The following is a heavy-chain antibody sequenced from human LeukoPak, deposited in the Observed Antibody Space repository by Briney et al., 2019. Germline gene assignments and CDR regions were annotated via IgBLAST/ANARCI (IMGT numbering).Heavy chain of an antibody. CDR3: ARGYYDFWSGYSQASHFDY. J-gene: IGHJ4*02. V-gene: IGHV4-61*01. Sequence: SETLSLTCTVSGGSVSSGSYYRSWIRQPPGKGLEWIGYIYYSGSTNYNPSLKSRVTISVDTSKNQFSLKLSSVTAADTAVYNCARGYYDFWSGYSQASHFDYWGQGTLVTVSS. D-gene: IGHD3-3*01. CDR2: IYYSGST. CDR1: GGSVSSGSYY.